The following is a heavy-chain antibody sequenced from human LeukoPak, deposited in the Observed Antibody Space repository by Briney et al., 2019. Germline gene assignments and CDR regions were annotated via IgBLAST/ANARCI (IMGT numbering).Heavy chain of an antibody. CDR3: ARDRSESGSYDWFDP. Sequence: SETLSLTCTVSGGSISSYLWSWIRQSAGKGLEWIGRIYTSGSTNYNPSLKRRVTMSVDTSKNQFSLNLSSVTAADTAVYYCARDRSESGSYDWFDPWGQGTLVTVSS. D-gene: IGHD1-26*01. V-gene: IGHV4-4*07. CDR2: IYTSGST. J-gene: IGHJ5*02. CDR1: GGSISSYL.